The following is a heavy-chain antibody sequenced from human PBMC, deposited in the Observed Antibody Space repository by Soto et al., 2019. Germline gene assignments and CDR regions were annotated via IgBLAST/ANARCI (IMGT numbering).Heavy chain of an antibody. Sequence: QVQLQESGPGLVKPSETLSLTCTVSGGSISGYYWSWIRQPPGKGLGWIGYVYYSGSTNYNPSLQSRVTISVDTSKNQFSLELNSVTAADTAVYYCARGRQWLDDWGQGTLVTVSS. V-gene: IGHV4-59*01. J-gene: IGHJ4*02. CDR1: GGSISGYY. CDR2: VYYSGST. D-gene: IGHD6-19*01. CDR3: ARGRQWLDD.